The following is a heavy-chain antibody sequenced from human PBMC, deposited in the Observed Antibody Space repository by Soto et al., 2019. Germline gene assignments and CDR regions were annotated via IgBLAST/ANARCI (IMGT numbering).Heavy chain of an antibody. CDR3: ARREIQGPMDY. Sequence: QVQLQEAGPGLVKPSDTLSLTCAVSGYSISSSNWWGWIRQPPGKGLEWSGYIYSSGTTYYNPSLQSRVTMSVDTSKNQCSLKLTSVTAGDPAVYYCARREIQGPMDYWGKGTLVTVSS. D-gene: IGHD1-26*01. CDR1: GYSISSSNW. CDR2: IYSSGTT. V-gene: IGHV4-28*01. J-gene: IGHJ4*02.